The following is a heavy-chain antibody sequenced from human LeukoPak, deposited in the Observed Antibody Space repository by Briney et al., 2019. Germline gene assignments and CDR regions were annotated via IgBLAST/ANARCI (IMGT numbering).Heavy chain of an antibody. J-gene: IGHJ4*02. D-gene: IGHD5-18*01. V-gene: IGHV3-23*01. Sequence: GGSLRLSCAASGFTFSTYAMSWVRQAPGKGLEWVSAISGSGGGTYYAASVKGRFTISRDNSKNTLYLQMNSLRAEDTAVYYCAKDHTWIQLWFVYWGRGTLVTVSS. CDR1: GFTFSTYA. CDR2: ISGSGGGT. CDR3: AKDHTWIQLWFVY.